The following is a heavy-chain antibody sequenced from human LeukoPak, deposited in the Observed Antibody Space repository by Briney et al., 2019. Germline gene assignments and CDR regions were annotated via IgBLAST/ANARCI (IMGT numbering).Heavy chain of an antibody. CDR1: GFTFSSYA. CDR3: AKSPGYSYGY. J-gene: IGHJ4*02. CDR2: MSGSGGST. D-gene: IGHD5-18*01. Sequence: GGSLRLSCAASGFTFSSYAMSWVRQAPGKGLEWVSGMSGSGGSTYYADSVKGRFTISRDNSKNTLYLHMSSLRAEDTAVYCCAKSPGYSYGYWGQGTLVTVSS. V-gene: IGHV3-23*01.